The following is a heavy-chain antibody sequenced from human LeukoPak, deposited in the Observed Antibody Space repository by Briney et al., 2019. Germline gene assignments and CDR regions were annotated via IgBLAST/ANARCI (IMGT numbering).Heavy chain of an antibody. CDR1: GGSFSGYY. V-gene: IGHV4-34*01. Sequence: PSETLSLTCAVYGGSFSGYYWSWIRQPPGKGLEWIGEINHSGSTNYNPSLKSRVTISVDTSKNQFSLKLSSVTAADTAVYYCARLLWFGELSNWFDPWGQGTLVTVSS. J-gene: IGHJ5*02. D-gene: IGHD3-10*01. CDR3: ARLLWFGELSNWFDP. CDR2: INHSGST.